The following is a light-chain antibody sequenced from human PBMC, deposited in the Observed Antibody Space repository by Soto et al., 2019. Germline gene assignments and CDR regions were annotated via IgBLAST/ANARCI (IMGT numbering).Light chain of an antibody. J-gene: IGKJ1*01. V-gene: IGKV1-6*01. CDR1: QGIRND. Sequence: AIQMTQSPSSLSASIGDRVTITCRASQGIRNDLGWYQQKPGKAPKVLIYASSNLHSGVPSRFSGSGSGTDFTLTISSLQPEDFATYYCQQSYSTPQTFGQGTKVDIK. CDR3: QQSYSTPQT. CDR2: ASS.